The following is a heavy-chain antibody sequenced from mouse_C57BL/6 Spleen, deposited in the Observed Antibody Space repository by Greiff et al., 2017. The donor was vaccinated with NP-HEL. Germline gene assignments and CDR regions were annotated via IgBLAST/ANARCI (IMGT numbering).Heavy chain of an antibody. CDR1: GFTFSDYG. CDR3: ALTTVVAFDY. D-gene: IGHD1-1*01. Sequence: EVKVEESGGGLVKPGGSLKLSCAASGFTFSDYGMHWVRQAPEKGLEWVAYISSGSSTIYYADTVKGRFTISRDNAKNTLFLQMTSLRSEDTAMYYCALTTVVAFDYWGQGTTLTVSS. J-gene: IGHJ2*01. V-gene: IGHV5-17*01. CDR2: ISSGSSTI.